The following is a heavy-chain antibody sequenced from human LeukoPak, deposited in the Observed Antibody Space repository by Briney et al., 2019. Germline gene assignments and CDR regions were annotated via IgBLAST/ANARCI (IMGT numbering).Heavy chain of an antibody. CDR3: ARHVLGSGGRSDAFDI. D-gene: IGHD2-15*01. CDR2: IYPGDSDT. CDR1: GYSFTSYW. V-gene: IGHV5-51*01. J-gene: IGHJ3*02. Sequence: GESLKISCKGSGYSFTSYWIGWVRQMPGKGPEWMGIIYPGDSDTRYSPSFQGQVTISADKSISTAYLQWSSLKASDTAMYYCARHVLGSGGRSDAFDIWGQGTMVTVSS.